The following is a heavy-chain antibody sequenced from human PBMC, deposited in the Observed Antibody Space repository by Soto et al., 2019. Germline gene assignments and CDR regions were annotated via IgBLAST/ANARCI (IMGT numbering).Heavy chain of an antibody. D-gene: IGHD6-13*01. CDR1: GGSISSYF. V-gene: IGHV4-59*01. J-gene: IGHJ4*02. Sequence: SETLSLTCTVSGGSISSYFYIWVRQPPGKGLEWIGSVYYTGTTDYNPSLKSRVTISVDTSKTQFSLNLRSVTAADTAVYYCARDLAAVPRAFDYWGRGTLVTVPQ. CDR3: ARDLAAVPRAFDY. CDR2: VYYTGTT.